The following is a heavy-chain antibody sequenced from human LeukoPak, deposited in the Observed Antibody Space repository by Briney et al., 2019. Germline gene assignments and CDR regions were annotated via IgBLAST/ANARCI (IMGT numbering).Heavy chain of an antibody. CDR1: GFTFS. J-gene: IGHJ4*02. Sequence: GGSLRLSCAAYGFTFSMHWVRQDPGKGLEWVSVISSNGNTKYYADSVKGRFTVSRDNSKNTLYLQMDSLRAEDTAVYYCARRGVVGSTTEFAFDHWGQGTLVTVSS. V-gene: IGHV3-30-3*01. CDR2: ISSNGNTK. CDR3: ARRGVVGSTTEFAFDH. D-gene: IGHD1-26*01.